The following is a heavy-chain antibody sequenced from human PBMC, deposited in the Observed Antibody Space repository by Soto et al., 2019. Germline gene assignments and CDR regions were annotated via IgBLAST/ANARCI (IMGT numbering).Heavy chain of an antibody. V-gene: IGHV3-21*01. CDR3: ARYFLAVAGKGDY. J-gene: IGHJ4*02. D-gene: IGHD6-19*01. CDR2: ISRSSSYI. CDR1: GVTFSSYS. Sequence: EVQLVESGGGLVKPGGSLRLSCAASGVTFSSYSMNWVRQAPGKGLEWVSSISRSSSYIYYADSVKGRFNISRDNAKNSLYLQMNSLRAEDTAVYYCARYFLAVAGKGDYWGQGTLVTVSS.